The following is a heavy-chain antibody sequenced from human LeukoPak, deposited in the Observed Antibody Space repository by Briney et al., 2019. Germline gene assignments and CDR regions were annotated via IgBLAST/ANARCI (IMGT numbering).Heavy chain of an antibody. Sequence: GGSLRLSCVASGFTFSSNAMGWVRQVPGKGLERVSVIYSGGSTYYADSVKGRFTISRDNSKNTLYLQMNSLRAEDTAVYYCASGWTMVRGVISPFDYWGQGTLVTVSS. J-gene: IGHJ4*02. CDR2: IYSGGST. V-gene: IGHV3-66*01. CDR1: GFTFSSNA. D-gene: IGHD3-10*01. CDR3: ASGWTMVRGVISPFDY.